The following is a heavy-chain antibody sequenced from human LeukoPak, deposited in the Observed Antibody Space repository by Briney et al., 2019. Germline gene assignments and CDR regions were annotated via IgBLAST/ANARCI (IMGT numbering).Heavy chain of an antibody. CDR2: INPSAGNT. CDR3: AREPRDSLYFDY. Sequence: ASVKVSCKASGYTFTTYYIHWVRQAPGQGLEWMGIINPSAGNTGSAEKFQGRVTMTRDTSTSTVYMELSSLRSEDTAVYYCAREPRDSLYFDYWGQGSLVTASS. J-gene: IGHJ4*02. CDR1: GYTFTTYY. V-gene: IGHV1-46*01. D-gene: IGHD5-24*01.